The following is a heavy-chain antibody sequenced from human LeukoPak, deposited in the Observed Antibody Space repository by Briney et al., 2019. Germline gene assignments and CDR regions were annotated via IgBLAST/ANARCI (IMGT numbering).Heavy chain of an antibody. J-gene: IGHJ4*02. D-gene: IGHD1-26*01. V-gene: IGHV1-2*02. CDR2: INPNSGGT. Sequence: ASVKVSCKASGGTFSSYAIGWVRQAPGQGLEWMGWINPNSGGTNYAQKFQGRVTMTRDTSISTAYMELSRLRSDDTAVYYCATLVSGSYRDYWGQGTLVTVSS. CDR1: GGTFSSYA. CDR3: ATLVSGSYRDY.